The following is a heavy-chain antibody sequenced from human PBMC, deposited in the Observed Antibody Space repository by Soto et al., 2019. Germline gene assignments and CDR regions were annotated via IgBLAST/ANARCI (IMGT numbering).Heavy chain of an antibody. D-gene: IGHD5-12*01. J-gene: IGHJ4*02. V-gene: IGHV2-5*01. CDR1: GFSLSTSGVG. Sequence: SGPTLVNPTQTLTLTCTFSGFSLSTSGVGVGWIRQPPGKALEWLSLIYWNDDKRYSPSLKSRLTITKDTSKNQVVLTMTNMDPVDTATYYCAHISREYSGYDKVGYWGQGTLVTVSS. CDR3: AHISREYSGYDKVGY. CDR2: IYWNDDK.